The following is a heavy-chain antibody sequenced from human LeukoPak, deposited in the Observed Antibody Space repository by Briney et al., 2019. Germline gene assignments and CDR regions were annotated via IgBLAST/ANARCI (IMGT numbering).Heavy chain of an antibody. D-gene: IGHD6-19*01. CDR3: ARDKSGSSGWHSYFDY. J-gene: IGHJ4*02. CDR2: INPNSGDT. CDR1: GYTFTGYY. Sequence: ASVKVSCKASGYTFTGYYMHWVRQAPGQGLGWMGWINPNSGDTNYAQKFQGRVTMTRDTSISTAYMELSRLRSDDTAVYYCARDKSGSSGWHSYFDYWGQGTLVTVSS. V-gene: IGHV1-2*02.